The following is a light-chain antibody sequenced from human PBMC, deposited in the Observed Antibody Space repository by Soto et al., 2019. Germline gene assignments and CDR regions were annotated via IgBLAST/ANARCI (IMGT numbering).Light chain of an antibody. Sequence: DIQMTQSPSTLSGSVGDRVIITCRASQSISNHLNWYQQKPGKAPKLLIFAASSLQSGVPSRFSGSRSGPDFTLTISSPQPEDFAKYDCQPCWSRPWPFGQGTKVDIK. V-gene: IGKV1-39*01. CDR3: QPCWSRPWP. J-gene: IGKJ1*01. CDR1: QSISNH. CDR2: AAS.